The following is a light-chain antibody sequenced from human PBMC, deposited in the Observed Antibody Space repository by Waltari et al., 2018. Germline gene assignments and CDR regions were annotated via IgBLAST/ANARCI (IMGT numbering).Light chain of an antibody. CDR3: QQYYGYPLT. J-gene: IGKJ3*01. V-gene: IGKV1-8*01. Sequence: AIQITQSPSSLSASTGDKVTITCRASQGISNYLAWYQQKPEKAPTLLIYDASTLQRGVPSRFSGSGSGTDFTLTISCLQSEDFATFYCQQYYGYPLTFGPGTKVDVK. CDR1: QGISNY. CDR2: DAS.